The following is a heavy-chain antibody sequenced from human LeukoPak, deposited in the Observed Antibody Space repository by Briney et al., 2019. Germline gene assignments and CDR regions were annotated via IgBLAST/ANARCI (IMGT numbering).Heavy chain of an antibody. CDR2: IYTSGST. Sequence: SETLSLTCTVSGGSISSYYWSWIRQPAGKGLEWIGRIYTSGSTNYNPSLKSRVTMSVDTSKNQFSLKLSSVTAADTAVYYCARDRVSGLLWFGELFTYYYYMDVWGKGTTVTISS. D-gene: IGHD3-10*01. J-gene: IGHJ6*03. CDR1: GGSISSYY. CDR3: ARDRVSGLLWFGELFTYYYYMDV. V-gene: IGHV4-4*07.